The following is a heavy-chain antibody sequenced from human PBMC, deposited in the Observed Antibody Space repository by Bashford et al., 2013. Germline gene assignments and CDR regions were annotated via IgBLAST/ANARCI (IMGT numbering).Heavy chain of an antibody. CDR2: ISHDDGSYK. V-gene: IGHV3-30*03. Sequence: GSLRLSCAASGFTFSNYGMHWVRQAPDKGLEGVAVISHDDGSYKDYADSVRGRFTISRDNSKNTLYLQMSSLRAEDTAVYYCARDYADSSGHYFDYWGQGTLVTVSS. CDR1: GFTFSNYG. D-gene: IGHD3-22*01. J-gene: IGHJ4*02. CDR3: ARDYADSSGHYFDY.